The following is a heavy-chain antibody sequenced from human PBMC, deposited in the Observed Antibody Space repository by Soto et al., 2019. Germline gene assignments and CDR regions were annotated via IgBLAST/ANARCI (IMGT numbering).Heavy chain of an antibody. V-gene: IGHV1-18*01. CDR1: GYTFTSYG. D-gene: IGHD2-21*02. Sequence: QVQLVQSGAEVKKPGASVKVSCKASGYTFTSYGISWGRQAPGQGLEGMGWISAYNGNTNYAQKLQGRVTMTTDTSTSTAYMELRSLRSDDTAVYYCARTAYCGGDCYMGGAFDIWGQGTMVTVSS. J-gene: IGHJ3*02. CDR3: ARTAYCGGDCYMGGAFDI. CDR2: ISAYNGNT.